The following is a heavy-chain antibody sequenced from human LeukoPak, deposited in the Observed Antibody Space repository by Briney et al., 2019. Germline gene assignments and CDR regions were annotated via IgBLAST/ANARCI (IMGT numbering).Heavy chain of an antibody. CDR2: VDHSGST. CDR3: ARLSPPGRSSVKGKYFFDS. CDR1: GHFISRGYY. J-gene: IGHJ4*02. V-gene: IGHV4-38-2*02. Sequence: AVPLTLICTLSGHFISRGYYRGWIRQPPGPGLDRIGSVDHSGSTYYNPSLKSRVTISVDTSKNQFSLNLVSVTSADTAVYFCARLSPPGRSSVKGKYFFDSWGQGALVTVSS. D-gene: IGHD6-6*01.